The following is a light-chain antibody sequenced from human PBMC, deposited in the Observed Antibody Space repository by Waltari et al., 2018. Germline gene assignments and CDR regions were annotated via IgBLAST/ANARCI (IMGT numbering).Light chain of an antibody. Sequence: DIQMTQSPSSLSASVGDRVTITCRASQSISSSLNWYQQKPGKAPNLLIYAASSLQSGVSSRFSGSGSGTDFTLTISSLQPEDFATYYCQQTYTAPLTFGGGTKVEI. CDR2: AAS. CDR3: QQTYTAPLT. V-gene: IGKV1-39*01. CDR1: QSISSS. J-gene: IGKJ4*01.